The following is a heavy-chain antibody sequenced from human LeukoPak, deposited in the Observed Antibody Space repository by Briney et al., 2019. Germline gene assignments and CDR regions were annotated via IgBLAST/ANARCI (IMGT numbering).Heavy chain of an antibody. J-gene: IGHJ4*02. CDR2: IWYDGSNK. CDR3: ANIHYGDYADY. CDR1: GFTFSSYG. V-gene: IGHV3-30*02. D-gene: IGHD4-17*01. Sequence: GGSLRLSCAASGFTFSSYGMHWVRQAPGKGLEWVAVIWYDGSNKYYADSVKGRFTISRDNSKNTLYLQMNSLRAEDTAVYYCANIHYGDYADYWGQGALVTVSS.